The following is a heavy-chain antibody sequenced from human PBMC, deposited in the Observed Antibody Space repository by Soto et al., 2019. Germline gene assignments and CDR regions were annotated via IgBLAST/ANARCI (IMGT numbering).Heavy chain of an antibody. CDR3: ARAPYSNYAFNWFDP. CDR1: GYSFTSYW. CDR2: IYPGVSDT. J-gene: IGHJ5*02. D-gene: IGHD4-4*01. Sequence: GESLKISCKGSGYSFTSYWIGWVRQMPGKGLEWMGIIYPGVSDTRYSPSFQGQVTISADKSISTAYLQWSSLKASDTAMYYCARAPYSNYAFNWFDPWGQGTLVTVSS. V-gene: IGHV5-51*01.